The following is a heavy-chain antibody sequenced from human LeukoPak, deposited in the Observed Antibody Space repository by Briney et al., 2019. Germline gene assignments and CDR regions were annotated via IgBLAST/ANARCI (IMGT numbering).Heavy chain of an antibody. CDR2: IIPILGIA. V-gene: IGHV1-69*04. J-gene: IGHJ6*03. Sequence: SVKVSCKASGYTFTSYGISWVRQAPGQGLEWMGRIIPILGIANYAQKFQGRVTITADKSTSTAYMELSSLRSEDTAVYYYARDPFRDYYMDVWGKGTTVTVSS. CDR3: ARDPFRDYYMDV. CDR1: GYTFTSYG.